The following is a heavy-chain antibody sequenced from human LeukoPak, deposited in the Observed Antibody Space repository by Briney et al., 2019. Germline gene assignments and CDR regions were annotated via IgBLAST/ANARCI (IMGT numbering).Heavy chain of an antibody. V-gene: IGHV3-23*01. CDR1: GFTFSSYA. CDR2: ISGSGGST. J-gene: IGHJ4*02. Sequence: GGSLRLSCAASGFTFSSYAMSWVRQAPGKGLEWVSAISGSGGSTYYADSVKGRFTISRDNSRNTLYLQMSSLRAEDTAVYYCAKYSGGYYDSSGYSFDCWGQGTLVTVSS. CDR3: AKYSGGYYDSSGYSFDC. D-gene: IGHD3-22*01.